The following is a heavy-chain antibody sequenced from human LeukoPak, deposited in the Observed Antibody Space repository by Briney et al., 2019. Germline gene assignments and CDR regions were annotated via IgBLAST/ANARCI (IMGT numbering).Heavy chain of an antibody. D-gene: IGHD3-10*01. CDR3: ARLGQPPISKDWLDP. CDR1: GGSISSSSYY. Sequence: SETLSLTCTVSGGSISSSSYYWGWVRQPPGKGLEWIGSIYYSGSTYYNPSLKSRVTISVDTSKNQFSLKLSSVTAADTAVYYCARLGQPPISKDWLDPWGQGTLVTVSS. J-gene: IGHJ5*02. V-gene: IGHV4-39*01. CDR2: IYYSGST.